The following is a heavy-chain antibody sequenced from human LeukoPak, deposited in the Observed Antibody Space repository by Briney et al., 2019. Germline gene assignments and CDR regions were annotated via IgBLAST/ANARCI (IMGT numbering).Heavy chain of an antibody. CDR1: GYTFTSYY. D-gene: IGHD3-22*01. CDR2: INPSGGST. V-gene: IGHV1-46*01. Sequence: ASVKVSCKASGYTFTSYYMHWVRQAPGQGLEWMGIINPSGGSTSYAQKFQGRVTMTRDTSTSTVYMELSSLRSEDTAVYYCARDRPYYYDSSGYYPALYYYYGMDVWGQGTTVTVSS. J-gene: IGHJ6*02. CDR3: ARDRPYYYDSSGYYPALYYYYGMDV.